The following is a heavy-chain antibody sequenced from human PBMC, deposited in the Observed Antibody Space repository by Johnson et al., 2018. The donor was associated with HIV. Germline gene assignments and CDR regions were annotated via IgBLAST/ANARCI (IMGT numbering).Heavy chain of an antibody. J-gene: IGHJ3*02. CDR1: GFTFSSYW. CDR2: IKQGGSEK. D-gene: IGHD1-26*01. V-gene: IGHV3-7*01. Sequence: VQLVESGGGLVQPGGSLRLSCVASGFTFSSYWMSWVRQAPGKGLEWVANIKQGGSEKYYADSVKGPFTISRDNSKNTLDLQMNRLRAQDTAVYYCARDWEGYAFDIWGQGTMVTVSS. CDR3: ARDWEGYAFDI.